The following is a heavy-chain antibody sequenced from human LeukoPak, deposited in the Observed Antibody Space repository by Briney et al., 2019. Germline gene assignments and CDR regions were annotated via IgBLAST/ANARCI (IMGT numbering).Heavy chain of an antibody. CDR2: INHSGST. CDR3: ARGIYDYVWGRSHYFDY. Sequence: PSETLSLTCAVYGGSFSGYYWSWIRQPPGKGLEWIGEINHSGSTNYNPSLKSRVTISVDTSKNQFSLKLSSVTAADTAVYYCARGIYDYVWGRSHYFDYWGQGTLVTVSS. V-gene: IGHV4-34*01. J-gene: IGHJ4*02. CDR1: GGSFSGYY. D-gene: IGHD3-16*01.